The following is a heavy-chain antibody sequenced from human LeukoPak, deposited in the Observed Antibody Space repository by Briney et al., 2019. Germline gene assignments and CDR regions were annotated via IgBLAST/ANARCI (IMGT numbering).Heavy chain of an antibody. D-gene: IGHD2-2*01. CDR1: GGSISSGGYS. Sequence: SETLSLTCAVSGGSISSGGYSWSWIRQPPGKGLEWIGYIYHSGSTYYNPSLKSRVTISVDRSKNQFSLKLSSVTAADTAVYYCARGKHCSSTSCKMGSFDYWGQGTLVTVSS. CDR3: ARGKHCSSTSCKMGSFDY. V-gene: IGHV4-30-2*01. J-gene: IGHJ4*02. CDR2: IYHSGST.